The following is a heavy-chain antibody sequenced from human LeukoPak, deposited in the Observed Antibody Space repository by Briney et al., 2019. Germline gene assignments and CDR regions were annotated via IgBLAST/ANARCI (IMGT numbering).Heavy chain of an antibody. CDR1: GFTFGSYG. CDR2: IRYDGSNK. CDR3: AKWSGPDVVVSYYYMDV. J-gene: IGHJ6*03. D-gene: IGHD2-2*01. V-gene: IGHV3-30*02. Sequence: QPGGSLRLSCAASGFTFGSYGMHWVRQAPGKGLEWVAFIRYDGSNKYYADSVKGRFTISRDNSKNTLYLQMNSLRAEDTAVYYCAKWSGPDVVVSYYYMDVWGKGTTVTISS.